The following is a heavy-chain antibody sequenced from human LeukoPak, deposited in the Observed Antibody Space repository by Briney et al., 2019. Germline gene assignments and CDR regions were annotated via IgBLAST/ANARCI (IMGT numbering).Heavy chain of an antibody. J-gene: IGHJ4*02. D-gene: IGHD3-22*01. CDR3: ARGVDYYENSGTIDY. CDR2: IWYDGSNK. Sequence: GGSLRLSRTASGFTFSDYGMHWVRQPPGKGLEWVAIIWYDGSNKKYEDSVKGRFTISRDNSKNTLYLQMNSLRAEDTAVYYCARGVDYYENSGTIDYWGQGTQVTVSS. CDR1: GFTFSDYG. V-gene: IGHV3-33*01.